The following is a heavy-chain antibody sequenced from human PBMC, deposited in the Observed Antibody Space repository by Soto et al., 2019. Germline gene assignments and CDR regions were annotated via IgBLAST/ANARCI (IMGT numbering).Heavy chain of an antibody. CDR2: IASRAHNYAT. Sequence: EVELVESGGGLVQPGGSLKLSCAASGFSLSGSFIHWVRQASGKGPEWVGRIASRAHNYATAYGTSVQGRFTVSRDDSLNTAYLHMNGLKPEDTAVYFFDGLMDTLFERFDYWGRGILVTVSA. CDR3: DGLMDTLFERFDY. CDR1: GFSLSGSF. V-gene: IGHV3-73*02. J-gene: IGHJ4*02. D-gene: IGHD2-8*01.